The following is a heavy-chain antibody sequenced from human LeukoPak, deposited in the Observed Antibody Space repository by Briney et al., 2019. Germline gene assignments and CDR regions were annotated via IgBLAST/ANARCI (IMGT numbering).Heavy chain of an antibody. CDR1: GYTFSGYY. CDR3: ATSYYYGSGSYYNPPDS. J-gene: IGHJ5*01. V-gene: IGHV1-2*02. D-gene: IGHD3-10*01. CDR2: INPNSGGT. Sequence: ASVKVSCKASGYTFSGYYMHWVRQAPGQGLEWMGWINPNSGGTNYAQKFKGRVTMTRDTSSSTAYMELSRLRSDDTAVYHCATSYYYGSGSYYNPPDSWGQGTPVTVSS.